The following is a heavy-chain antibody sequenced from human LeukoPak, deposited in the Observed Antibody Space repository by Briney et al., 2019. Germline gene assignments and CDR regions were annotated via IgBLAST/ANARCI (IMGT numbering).Heavy chain of an antibody. D-gene: IGHD3-22*01. V-gene: IGHV5-51*01. J-gene: IGHJ4*02. CDR2: IYPGDSHT. CDR1: GYSFITYW. CDR3: ARLRGYYDSSGYYYYFDY. Sequence: GESLKISCKGSGYSFITYWIGWVRQMPGKGLEWMGIIYPGDSHTRYSPSLQGQVTISADKSISTAYLQWSSLKASDTAMYYCARLRGYYDSSGYYYYFDYWGQGTLVTVSS.